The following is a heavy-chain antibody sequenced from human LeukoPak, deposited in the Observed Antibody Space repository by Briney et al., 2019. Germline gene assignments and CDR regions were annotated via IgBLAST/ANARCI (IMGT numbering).Heavy chain of an antibody. CDR1: GFTFSSYA. Sequence: GGSLRLSCAASGFTFSSYAMHWVRQAPGKGLEWVAVISYGGSNKYYADSVKGRFTISRDNSKNTLYLQMNSLRAEDTAVYYCARGDLLVVPAANFDYWGQGTLVTVSS. CDR3: ARGDLLVVPAANFDY. J-gene: IGHJ4*02. CDR2: ISYGGSNK. D-gene: IGHD2-2*01. V-gene: IGHV3-30-3*01.